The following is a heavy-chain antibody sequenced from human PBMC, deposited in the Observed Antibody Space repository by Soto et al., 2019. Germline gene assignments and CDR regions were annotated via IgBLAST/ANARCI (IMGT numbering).Heavy chain of an antibody. CDR1: GGSVSSGSYY. CDR3: ARVGAGPYCTNGVCFDY. V-gene: IGHV4-61*01. Sequence: SETLSLTCTVSGGSVSSGSYYWSWIRQPPGKGLEWIGYIYYSGSTNYNPSLKSRVTISVDTSKNQFSLKLSSVTAADTAVYYCARVGAGPYCTNGVCFDYWGQGTLVTVSS. J-gene: IGHJ4*02. CDR2: IYYSGST. D-gene: IGHD2-8*01.